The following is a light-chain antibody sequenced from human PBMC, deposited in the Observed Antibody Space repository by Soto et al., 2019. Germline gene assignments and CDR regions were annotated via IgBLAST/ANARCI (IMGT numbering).Light chain of an antibody. CDR2: DAS. Sequence: IVVTQSPAPLSLSPGERAALSCMASQSVITSLARYQHKPGQAPRLIIYDASKTAPGIPARFSGSGSGTDFTLTISSPEPEDFAVYYWQVRDVWPTFGQGTKVEIK. CDR1: QSVITS. V-gene: IGKV3-11*01. CDR3: QVRDVWPT. J-gene: IGKJ1*01.